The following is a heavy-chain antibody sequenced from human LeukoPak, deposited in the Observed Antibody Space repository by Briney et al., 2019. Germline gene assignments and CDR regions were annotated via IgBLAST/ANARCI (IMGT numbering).Heavy chain of an antibody. V-gene: IGHV3-48*03. CDR2: ISSGGSAI. D-gene: IGHD3-10*01. Sequence: PGGSLRLSCAASGFTFSNFETNWVRQAPGKGLEWVSYISSGGSAINYADSVKGRFTISRDNAKNSLYLQMNSLRAEDTAVYYRARVGARSYDYWGQGTLVTVSS. CDR3: ARVGARSYDY. J-gene: IGHJ4*02. CDR1: GFTFSNFE.